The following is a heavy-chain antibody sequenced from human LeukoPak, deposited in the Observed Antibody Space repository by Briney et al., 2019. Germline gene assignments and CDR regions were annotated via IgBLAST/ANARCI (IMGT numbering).Heavy chain of an antibody. V-gene: IGHV3-48*01. CDR3: ARDRTGYSGYDGGSGYFYGMDV. CDR1: GFTFDSYS. CDR2: IRSSANTI. Sequence: GGSLRLSCAASGFTFDSYSMNWVRQVPGKGLEWLSYIRSSANTIYYADSVRGRFTISRDNAKNSVYLQMNSLRAEDTAVYYCARDRTGYSGYDGGSGYFYGMDVWGQGTTVIVSS. J-gene: IGHJ6*02. D-gene: IGHD5-12*01.